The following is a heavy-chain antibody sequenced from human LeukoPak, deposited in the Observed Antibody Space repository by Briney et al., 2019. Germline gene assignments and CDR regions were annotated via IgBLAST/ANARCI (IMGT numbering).Heavy chain of an antibody. CDR2: IKQDGSEK. J-gene: IGHJ4*02. CDR3: ARGGVTTRGGPFDY. V-gene: IGHV3-7*04. CDR1: GFTFSSYW. D-gene: IGHD4-11*01. Sequence: QPGGSLRLSCAASGFTFSSYWMSWVRQAPGKGLEWVANIKQDGSEKYYVDSVKGRFTISRDNAKNSLYLQMNSLRAEDTAVYYCARGGVTTRGGPFDYWGQGTLVTVSS.